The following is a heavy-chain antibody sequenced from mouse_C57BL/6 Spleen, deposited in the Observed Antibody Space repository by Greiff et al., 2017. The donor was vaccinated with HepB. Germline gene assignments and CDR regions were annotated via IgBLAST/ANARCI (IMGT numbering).Heavy chain of an antibody. Sequence: VQLQQSGPELVKPGDSVKISCKASGYSFTGYFMNWVMQSHGKSLEWIGRINPYNGDTFYNQKFKGKATLTVDKSSSTAHMELRSLTSEDSAVYYCARPYYSNVDWFAYWGQGTLVTVSA. J-gene: IGHJ3*01. V-gene: IGHV1-20*01. CDR3: ARPYYSNVDWFAY. D-gene: IGHD2-5*01. CDR2: INPYNGDT. CDR1: GYSFTGYF.